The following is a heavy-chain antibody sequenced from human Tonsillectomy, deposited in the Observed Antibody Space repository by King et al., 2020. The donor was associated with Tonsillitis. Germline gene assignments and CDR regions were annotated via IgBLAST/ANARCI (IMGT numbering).Heavy chain of an antibody. CDR2: IRSKANSYAT. D-gene: IGHD7-27*01. V-gene: IGHV3-73*01. J-gene: IGHJ4*02. CDR3: TRSETGVFDY. CDR1: GFTFSGSA. Sequence: VQLVESGGGLVQPGGSLKLSCAASGFTFSGSAMHWGRQASRKGLEWVGRIRSKANSYATAYAASVKGRFTISRDDSKNTAYLQMNRLKTEYTAVYYCTRSETGVFDYWGQGTLVTVSS.